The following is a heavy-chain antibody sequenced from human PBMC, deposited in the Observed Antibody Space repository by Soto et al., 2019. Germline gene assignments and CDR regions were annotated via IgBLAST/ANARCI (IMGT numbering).Heavy chain of an antibody. J-gene: IGHJ6*02. D-gene: IGHD2-2*02. CDR2: INPSSGGT. Sequence: ASVKVSCKASEYTFTGYYIHWVRQAPGQGLEWMGWINPSSGGTKYGQKFQGRVTMTRDTSISTAYMELNSLRSDDTAVYFCAKTASPTTCYNCYYYGLDVWGQGTTVTVSS. V-gene: IGHV1-2*02. CDR1: EYTFTGYY. CDR3: AKTASPTTCYNCYYYGLDV.